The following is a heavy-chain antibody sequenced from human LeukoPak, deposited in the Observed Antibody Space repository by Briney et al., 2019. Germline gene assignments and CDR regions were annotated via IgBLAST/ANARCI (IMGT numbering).Heavy chain of an antibody. D-gene: IGHD3-16*01. CDR1: GFTVSSNY. CDR2: IYSGGST. Sequence: GGSLRLSCAASGFTVSSNYMSWVRQAPGKGLEWASVIYSGGSTYYADSVKGRFTISRDNSKNTLYLQMNSLRAEDTAVYYCARGITLALFDYWGQGTLVTVSS. CDR3: ARGITLALFDY. J-gene: IGHJ4*02. V-gene: IGHV3-53*01.